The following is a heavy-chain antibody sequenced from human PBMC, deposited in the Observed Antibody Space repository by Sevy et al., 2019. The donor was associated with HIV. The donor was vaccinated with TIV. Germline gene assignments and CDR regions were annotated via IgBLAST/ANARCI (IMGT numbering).Heavy chain of an antibody. J-gene: IGHJ4*02. CDR3: ARGNDFWSGFDY. D-gene: IGHD3-3*01. CDR2: IYYSGST. CDR1: GGSISSYY. Sequence: SLTCTVSGGSISSYYWSWIRQPPGKGLEWIGYIYYSGSTNYNPSLKRRVTISVDTSKNQFSLKLSSVTAADTAVYYCARGNDFWSGFDYWGQGTLVTVSS. V-gene: IGHV4-59*01.